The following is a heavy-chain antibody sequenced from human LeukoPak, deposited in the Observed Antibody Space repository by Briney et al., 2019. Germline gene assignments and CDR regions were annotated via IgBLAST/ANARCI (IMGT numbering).Heavy chain of an antibody. CDR2: INWSGGST. J-gene: IGHJ4*02. CDR3: ARAPITSSFYFDY. CDR1: GFIFRNDF. V-gene: IGHV3-20*04. Sequence: GGSLRLSCAASGFIFRNDFMSWVRQAPGKGLEWVSGINWSGGSTGYADPLRGRFTISRDNAKNSLYLQMDSLRAEDTALYYCARAPITSSFYFDYWGQGTLVTVSS. D-gene: IGHD2-2*01.